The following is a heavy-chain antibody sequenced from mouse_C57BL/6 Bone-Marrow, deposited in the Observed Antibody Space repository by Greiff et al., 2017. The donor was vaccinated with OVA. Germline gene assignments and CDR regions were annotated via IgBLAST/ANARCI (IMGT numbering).Heavy chain of an antibody. CDR1: GYAFSSYW. V-gene: IGHV1-80*01. CDR2: IYPGDGDT. Sequence: VQVVESGAELVKPGASVKISCKASGYAFSSYWMNWVKQRPGTGLEWIGQIYPGDGDTNYNGKFKGKATLTADKSSSTAYMQLSSLTSEDSAVYFCARSLLYFFAYWGQGTLVTVSA. D-gene: IGHD2-1*01. CDR3: ARSLLYFFAY. J-gene: IGHJ3*01.